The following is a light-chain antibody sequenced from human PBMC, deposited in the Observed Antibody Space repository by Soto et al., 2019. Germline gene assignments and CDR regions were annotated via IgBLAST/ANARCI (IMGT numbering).Light chain of an antibody. CDR1: QSVSSY. V-gene: IGKV3-11*01. CDR3: QQRSNWPMST. J-gene: IGKJ2*01. CDR2: DAS. Sequence: EIVLTQSPATLSLSPGERATLSCRASQSVSSYLAWYQQKPGQAPRLLIYDASNRATGIPARFSGSGSGTDFTLTIRSLEPEDFAVYYCQQRSNWPMSTFGQGTKLEIK.